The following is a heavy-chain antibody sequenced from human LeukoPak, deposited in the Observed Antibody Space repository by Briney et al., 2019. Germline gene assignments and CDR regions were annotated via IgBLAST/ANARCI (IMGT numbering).Heavy chain of an antibody. D-gene: IGHD6-13*01. CDR3: ASSSWYRGDNWFDP. CDR1: GGSISSGGYY. V-gene: IGHV4-31*03. J-gene: IGHJ5*02. CDR2: IYYSGGT. Sequence: PSETLSLTCTVSGGSISSGGYYWSWIRQHPGKGLEWIGYIYYSGGTYYNPSLKSRVTISVDTSKNQFSLKLSSVTAADTAVYYCASSSWYRGDNWFDPWGQGTLVTVSS.